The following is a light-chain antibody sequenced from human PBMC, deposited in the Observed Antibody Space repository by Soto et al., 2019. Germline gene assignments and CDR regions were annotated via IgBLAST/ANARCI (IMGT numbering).Light chain of an antibody. CDR3: QQYYSYPLT. CDR2: AAS. CDR1: QTVTSY. Sequence: QMTQSPSSLSASVGDSLTLTCRASQTVTSYLAWYQQKPGKAPKLLIYAASTLQSGVPSRFSGSGSGTDFTLTISCLQSEDFATYYCQQYYSYPLTFGGGIKVDIK. V-gene: IGKV1-8*01. J-gene: IGKJ4*01.